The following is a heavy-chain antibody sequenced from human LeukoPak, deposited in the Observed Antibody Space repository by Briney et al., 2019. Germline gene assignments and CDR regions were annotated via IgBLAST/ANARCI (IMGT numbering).Heavy chain of an antibody. D-gene: IGHD4-11*01. Sequence: VASVKVSYKASGYTFTGYYMHWVRQAPGQGREWMGWINPNSGGTNYAQKFQGRVTMTRDTSISTAYMELSRLRSDDTAVYYCARDLTVTTQPKPHYGMDVWGQGTTVTVSS. CDR2: INPNSGGT. CDR3: ARDLTVTTQPKPHYGMDV. J-gene: IGHJ6*02. CDR1: GYTFTGYY. V-gene: IGHV1-2*02.